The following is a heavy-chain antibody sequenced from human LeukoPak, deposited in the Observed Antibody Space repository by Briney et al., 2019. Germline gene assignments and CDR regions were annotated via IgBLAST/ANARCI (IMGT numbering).Heavy chain of an antibody. CDR3: ARPKYSSSWQIFDY. CDR1: GFTFSDYY. V-gene: IGHV3-11*01. Sequence: GGSLRLSCAASGFTFSDYYMSWIRQAPGKGLEWVSYISSSGNTIYYADSVKGRFTISRDNAKNSLYLQMNSLRAEDTAVYCCARPKYSSSWQIFDYWGQGTLVTASS. D-gene: IGHD6-13*01. J-gene: IGHJ4*02. CDR2: ISSSGNTI.